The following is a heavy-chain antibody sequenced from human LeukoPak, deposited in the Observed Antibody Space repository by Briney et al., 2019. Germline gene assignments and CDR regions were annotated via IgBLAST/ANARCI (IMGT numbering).Heavy chain of an antibody. Sequence: GASEKVSCKASGYIFTSFGIGWVRQAPGQGLEWMGWINAYSGDTDYAQKLQGRVTMTTDSSTRTAYMELRSLRSDDTAVYYCARDTRSSGRTYFDYWGQGTLVTVSS. V-gene: IGHV1-18*01. CDR2: INAYSGDT. D-gene: IGHD3-10*01. CDR1: GYIFTSFG. CDR3: ARDTRSSGRTYFDY. J-gene: IGHJ4*02.